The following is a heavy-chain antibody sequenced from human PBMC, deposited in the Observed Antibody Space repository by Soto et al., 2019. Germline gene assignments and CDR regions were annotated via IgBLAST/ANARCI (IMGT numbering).Heavy chain of an antibody. V-gene: IGHV4-39*01. J-gene: IGHJ6*03. CDR2: IYYSGST. CDR3: ARHAGHWDYYYCMDV. CDR1: GGFISSSRYY. Sequence: SETLSLPCSVSGGFISSSRYYWGRIRQPPGKGLEWIGSIYYSGSTYYNPSLKSRVTISVYTSNNQLSLKLSSVTAADISLYYCARHAGHWDYYYCMDVWGKGTTVTVSS. D-gene: IGHD7-27*01.